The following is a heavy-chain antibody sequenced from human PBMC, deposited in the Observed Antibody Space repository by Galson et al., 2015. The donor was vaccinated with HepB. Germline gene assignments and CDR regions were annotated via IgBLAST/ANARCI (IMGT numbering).Heavy chain of an antibody. CDR2: VSPAGVKT. CDR1: GFIFNNFG. V-gene: IGHV3-23*01. Sequence: SLRLSCAASGFIFNNFGMSWVRQAPGKGLEWVATVSPAGVKTYYANSVRGRFTISRDNSKNTLDLQMDGLRVEDTATYFCAKGNRVTMVVVVTNYDSWGRGALVSVSS. CDR3: AKGNRVTMVVVVTNYDS. D-gene: IGHD2-21*02. J-gene: IGHJ4*02.